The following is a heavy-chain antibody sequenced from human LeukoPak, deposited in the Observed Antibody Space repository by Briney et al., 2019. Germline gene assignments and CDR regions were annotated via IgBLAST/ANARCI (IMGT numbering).Heavy chain of an antibody. V-gene: IGHV3-15*01. CDR1: GFTFSNAW. CDR2: IKSKTDGGTT. J-gene: IGHJ1*01. Sequence: GGSLRLSCAASGFTFSNAWMSWVRQAPGKGLEWVGRIKSKTDGGTTDYAAPVNGRFTISRDDSKHTLYLQMNSLKTEDTAVYYCTTNIAVAGTKYFQHWGQGTLVTVSS. CDR3: TTNIAVAGTKYFQH. D-gene: IGHD6-19*01.